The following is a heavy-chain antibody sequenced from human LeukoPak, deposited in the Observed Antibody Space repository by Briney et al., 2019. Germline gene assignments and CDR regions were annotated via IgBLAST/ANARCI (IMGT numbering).Heavy chain of an antibody. CDR3: ARGSGYDSIAVAGTGDY. Sequence: GASVKVSCKASGYTFTSSGFSWVRQAPGQGLEWMGWINPNSGGTNYAQKFQGWVTMTRDTSISTAYMELSRLRSDDTAVYYCARGSGYDSIAVAGTGDYWGQGTLVTVSS. CDR2: INPNSGGT. V-gene: IGHV1-2*04. D-gene: IGHD6-19*01. J-gene: IGHJ4*02. CDR1: GYTFTSSG.